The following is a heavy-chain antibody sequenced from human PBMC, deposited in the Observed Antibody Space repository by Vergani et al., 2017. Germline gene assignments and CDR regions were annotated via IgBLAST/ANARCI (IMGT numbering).Heavy chain of an antibody. CDR3: ARGHGTFDY. V-gene: IGHV4-61*02. Sequence: QVQLQESGPGLVKPSQTLSLTCTVSGGSISSGSYYWSWIRQPAGKGLGWIGRIYTSGSTNYNPSLKSRVTISVDTSKNQFSLKLSSVTAADTAVYYCARGHGTFDYWGQGTLVTVSS. CDR1: GGSISSGSYY. J-gene: IGHJ4*02. D-gene: IGHD1-26*01. CDR2: IYTSGST.